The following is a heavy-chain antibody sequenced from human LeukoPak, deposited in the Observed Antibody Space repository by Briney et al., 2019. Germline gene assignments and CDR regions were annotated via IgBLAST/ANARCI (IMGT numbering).Heavy chain of an antibody. CDR2: SYHGGST. J-gene: IGHJ5*02. D-gene: IGHD2-15*01. Sequence: SETLSLTCAVSGGSITSGSGRISWSWVRQPPGKGLEWIGYSYHGGSTHYNPSLKSRVTISVDRSKNQFSLKLNSVTAADTAEYYCARVVVGVTRWFDPWGQGTLVTVSS. V-gene: IGHV4-30-2*01. CDR3: ARVVVGVTRWFDP. CDR1: GGSITSGSGRIS.